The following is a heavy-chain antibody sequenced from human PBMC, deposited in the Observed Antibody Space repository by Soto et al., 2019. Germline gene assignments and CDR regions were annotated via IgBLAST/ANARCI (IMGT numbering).Heavy chain of an antibody. D-gene: IGHD1-26*01. V-gene: IGHV1-8*01. CDR3: AGEWVRGMDV. Sequence: QVQLVQSGAEVKKPGASVKVSCKASGYTFTSYDINWVRQATGQGLEWMGWMNPNSANTGDAQKFEGRVNMPRTSSIIKGYMEMSSLRYEDTGVYYCAGEWVRGMDVWGQGTTVTVSS. CDR2: MNPNSANT. CDR1: GYTFTSYD. J-gene: IGHJ6*02.